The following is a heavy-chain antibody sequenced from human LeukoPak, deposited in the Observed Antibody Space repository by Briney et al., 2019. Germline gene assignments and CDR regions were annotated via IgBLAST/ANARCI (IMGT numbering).Heavy chain of an antibody. CDR2: ISSSGGST. CDR3: VKDGFNSSWRLLDY. V-gene: IGHV3-64D*09. CDR1: GFTFSSYA. J-gene: IGHJ4*02. D-gene: IGHD6-13*01. Sequence: GGSLRLSCSASGFTFSSYAMHWVRQAPGKGLEYVSVISSSGGSTYYADSVKGRFTISRDDFKNMLYLQMSSLRAEDTAVYYCVKDGFNSSWRLLDYWGQGTLVSVSS.